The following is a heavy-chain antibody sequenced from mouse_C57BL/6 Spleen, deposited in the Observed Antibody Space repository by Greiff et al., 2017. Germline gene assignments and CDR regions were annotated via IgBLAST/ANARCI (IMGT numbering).Heavy chain of an antibody. CDR2: IDPANGIP. Sequence: VQLQQSVPELVRPGASVKLSCTASGSNIKNTYMHWVKQRPEQGLEWIGRIDPANGIPTYAPKFQGKAPITSDTSSNPAYLQPIRLPSEDPAIYYCARGDGYRDYWGQGTTLAVSS. J-gene: IGHJ2*01. D-gene: IGHD2-3*01. CDR1: GSNIKNTY. CDR3: ARGDGYRDY. V-gene: IGHV14-3*01.